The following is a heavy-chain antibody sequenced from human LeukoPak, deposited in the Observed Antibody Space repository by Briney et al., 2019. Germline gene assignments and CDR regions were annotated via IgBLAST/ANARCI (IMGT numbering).Heavy chain of an antibody. J-gene: IGHJ4*02. CDR3: ARDNRYYGSGSYYNFDY. CDR2: INPNSGGT. V-gene: IGHV1-2*06. Sequence: ASVTVSCTASGYTFTGYYMHWVRQAPGQGLEWMGRINPNSGGTNYAQKFQGRVTMTRDTSISTAYMELSRLRSDDTAVYYCARDNRYYGSGSYYNFDYWGQGTLVTVSS. D-gene: IGHD3-10*01. CDR1: GYTFTGYY.